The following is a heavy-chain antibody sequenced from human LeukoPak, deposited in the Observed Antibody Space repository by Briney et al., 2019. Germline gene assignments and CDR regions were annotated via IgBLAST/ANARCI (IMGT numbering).Heavy chain of an antibody. V-gene: IGHV3-30*04. CDR1: GFTFSSYS. CDR3: ARDLVGYGGGFDY. CDR2: ISYDGSNK. D-gene: IGHD4-23*01. J-gene: IGHJ4*02. Sequence: GGSLRLSCAGSGFTFSSYSIHWVRQVSGKGLEWVAVISYDGSNKYYADSVKGRFTISSDNSRNTVYLQMNSLRPEDTAVYSCARDLVGYGGGFDYWGQGTLVTVSS.